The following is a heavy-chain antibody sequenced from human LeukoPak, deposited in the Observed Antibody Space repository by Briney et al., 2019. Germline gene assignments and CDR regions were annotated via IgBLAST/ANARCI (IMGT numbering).Heavy chain of an antibody. V-gene: IGHV1-2*02. CDR2: INPDSGGT. CDR3: AREVAGTIYSDY. J-gene: IGHJ4*02. Sequence: ASVKVSCKASGYTFTDYYIHWVRQAPGQGLEWMGWINPDSGGTSYAQKFQGRVTMTRETSIITDYMELSRLRSDDTAVYYCAREVAGTIYSDYWGQGTLVTVSS. D-gene: IGHD6-19*01. CDR1: GYTFTDYY.